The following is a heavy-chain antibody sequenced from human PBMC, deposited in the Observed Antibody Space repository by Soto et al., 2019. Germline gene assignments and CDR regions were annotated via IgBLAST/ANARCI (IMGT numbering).Heavy chain of an antibody. J-gene: IGHJ6*02. CDR2: IKQDGSEQ. CDR3: SPVAV. V-gene: IGHV3-7*05. Sequence: EVQLVESGGGLVQPGGSLRLSCAASGFTFSGYWMSWVRQAPGKGLEWVANIKQDGSEQFYVDSVKGRFTISRDNAKNSLYLQMISLRAEDTAVYYCSPVAVWGQGTTVTVSS. CDR1: GFTFSGYW.